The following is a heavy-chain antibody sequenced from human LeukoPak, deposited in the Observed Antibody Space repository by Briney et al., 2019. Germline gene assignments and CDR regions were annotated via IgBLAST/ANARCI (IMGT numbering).Heavy chain of an antibody. CDR1: GFTFSSYW. CDR3: ASMTHSSALDI. V-gene: IGHV3-7*01. Sequence: PGGSLRLSCAASGFTFSSYWMSWVRQAPGKGLEWVANIKQDGSEKYYVDSVKGRFTISRDNAKNSLYLQMNSLRAEDTAVYYCASMTHSSALDIWGQGTIVTVSS. D-gene: IGHD2/OR15-2a*01. J-gene: IGHJ3*02. CDR2: IKQDGSEK.